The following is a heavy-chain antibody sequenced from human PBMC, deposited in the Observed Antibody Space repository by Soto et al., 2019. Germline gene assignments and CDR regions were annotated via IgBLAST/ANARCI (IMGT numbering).Heavy chain of an antibody. CDR3: AKDLYVMDV. J-gene: IGHJ6*02. CDR2: ISYDGSNK. CDR1: GFTFSSCG. V-gene: IGHV3-30*18. Sequence: PGGSLRLSCAASGFTFSSCGMHWVRQAPGKGLEWVAVISYDGSNKYYADSVTGPFTISRDNSKNTLYLQMHTLSAPDPAVYYSAKDLYVMDVWRQGTTVTVSS.